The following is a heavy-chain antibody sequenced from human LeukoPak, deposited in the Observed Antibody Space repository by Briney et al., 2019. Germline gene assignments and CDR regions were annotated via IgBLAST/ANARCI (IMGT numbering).Heavy chain of an antibody. J-gene: IGHJ4*02. D-gene: IGHD3-10*01. V-gene: IGHV3-21*01. Sequence: KPGGSLRLSCAASGFTFSSYFMNWVRQAPGKGLEWVSSISSSSSYIYYADSVKGRFTISRDNAKNSLYLQMNSLRAEDTAVYYCARGNYYGSGSYYPSGYWGQGTLVTVSS. CDR2: ISSSSSYI. CDR3: ARGNYYGSGSYYPSGY. CDR1: GFTFSSYF.